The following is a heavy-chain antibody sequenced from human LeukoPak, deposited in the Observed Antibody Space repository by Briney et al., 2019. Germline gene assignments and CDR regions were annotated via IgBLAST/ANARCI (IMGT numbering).Heavy chain of an antibody. CDR1: GFTFSNSG. V-gene: IGHV3-48*01. CDR3: ARDGDYSGYDKLDY. D-gene: IGHD5-12*01. J-gene: IGHJ4*02. Sequence: PGGSLRLSCAASGFTFSNSGMNWVRQAPGKGLEWVSYISSYSSTIYYADSMKGRFTISRDNAKNSLYLQMNSLRAEDTAVYYCARDGDYSGYDKLDYWGQGTLVTVSS. CDR2: ISSYSSTI.